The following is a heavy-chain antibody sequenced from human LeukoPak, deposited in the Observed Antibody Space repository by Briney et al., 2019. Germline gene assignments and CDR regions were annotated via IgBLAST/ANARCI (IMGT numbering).Heavy chain of an antibody. CDR2: ISSSSSCI. V-gene: IGHV3-21*01. CDR3: ARDGAITMVRGVTFDY. CDR1: GFTFSSYS. J-gene: IGHJ4*02. D-gene: IGHD3-10*01. Sequence: AGGSLRLSCAASGFTFSSYSMNWVRQAPGKGLEWVSSISSSSSCIYYADSVRGRFTISRDNAKNSLYLRMNSLRAEDTAVYYCARDGAITMVRGVTFDYWGQGTLVTVSS.